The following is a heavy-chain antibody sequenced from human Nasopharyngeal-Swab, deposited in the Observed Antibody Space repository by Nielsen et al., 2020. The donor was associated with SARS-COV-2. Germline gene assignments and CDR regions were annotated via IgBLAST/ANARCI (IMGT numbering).Heavy chain of an antibody. CDR3: ARSRNYYYYMDV. Sequence: GGSLRLSCAASGFTVSSNYMNWVRQPPGKGLEWISVLYSGGNTCYAGSVKGRFTIPRDNSKSTLYLQMNNLRAEDTAVYYCARSRNYYYYMDVWGKGTTVTVSS. V-gene: IGHV3-66*01. J-gene: IGHJ6*03. CDR1: GFTVSSNY. CDR2: LYSGGNT.